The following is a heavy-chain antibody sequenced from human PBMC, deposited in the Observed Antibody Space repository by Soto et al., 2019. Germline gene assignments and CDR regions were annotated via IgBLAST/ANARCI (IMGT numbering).Heavy chain of an antibody. CDR2: IKQDGSEK. CDR1: GFTFSSYW. J-gene: IGHJ6*03. CDR3: ARGPFDILTGYYVSGHGPSYMDV. D-gene: IGHD3-9*01. Sequence: GGSLRLSCAASGFTFSSYWMSWVRQAPGKGLEWVANIKQDGSEKYYVDSVKGRFTISRDNAKNSLYLQMNSLRAEDTAVYYCARGPFDILTGYYVSGHGPSYMDVWGKGTTVTVSS. V-gene: IGHV3-7*01.